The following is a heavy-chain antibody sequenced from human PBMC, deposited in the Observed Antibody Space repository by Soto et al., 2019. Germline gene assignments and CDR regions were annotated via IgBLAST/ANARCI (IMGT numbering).Heavy chain of an antibody. D-gene: IGHD4-17*01. Sequence: QVQLVQSGPEVRKPGASVRLSCATSGYNFNQYYIHWVRQAPGQGLEWMGIINLRGGTTEYAHKFRGRVTVTGDTLTRTAYMELSSLRSEDTDVYFCARGPDDSDVPRWDHWGQGTLITVSS. CDR3: ARGPDDSDVPRWDH. CDR1: GYNFNQYY. CDR2: INLRGGTT. V-gene: IGHV1-46*02. J-gene: IGHJ4*02.